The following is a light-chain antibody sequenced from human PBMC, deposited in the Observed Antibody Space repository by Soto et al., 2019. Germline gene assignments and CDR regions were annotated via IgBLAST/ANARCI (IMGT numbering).Light chain of an antibody. CDR1: ESLVHSNEDTY. J-gene: IGKJ1*01. V-gene: IGKV2-24*01. CDR3: MQATHFPRT. CDR2: QIS. Sequence: TQTPLSSPVTLGQPAPISSRPSESLVHSNEDTYFGWLQQRPGQPPRLLIYQISDRFSGVPDRFSGSGAGTDFTLKISRVEAEDVGVYYCMQATHFPRTFGQGTRVEIQ.